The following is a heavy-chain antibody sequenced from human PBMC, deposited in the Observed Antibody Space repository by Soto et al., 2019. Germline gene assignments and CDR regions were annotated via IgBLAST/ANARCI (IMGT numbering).Heavy chain of an antibody. CDR2: IYYSGST. Sequence: SETLSLTCTVSGGSISSYYWSWIRQPPGKGLEWIGYIYYSGSTNYNPSLKSRVTISVDTSKNQFSLKLSSVTAADTAVYYCASSSGWNEDFEYWGQGTLVTVSS. J-gene: IGHJ4*02. D-gene: IGHD6-19*01. CDR3: ASSSGWNEDFEY. CDR1: GGSISSYY. V-gene: IGHV4-59*08.